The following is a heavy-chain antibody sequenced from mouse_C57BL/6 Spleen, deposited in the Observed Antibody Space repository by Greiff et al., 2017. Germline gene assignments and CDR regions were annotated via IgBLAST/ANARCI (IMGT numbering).Heavy chain of an antibody. CDR2: IDPSDSYT. Sequence: QVQLQQPGAELVMPGASVKLSCKASGYTFTSYWMHWVKQRPGQGLEWIGEIDPSDSYTNYNQKFKGKSTLTVDKSSSTAYMQLSSLTSEDSAVYYCARALTTVVAFDYWGQGTTITVSS. CDR3: ARALTTVVAFDY. D-gene: IGHD1-1*01. V-gene: IGHV1-69*01. J-gene: IGHJ2*01. CDR1: GYTFTSYW.